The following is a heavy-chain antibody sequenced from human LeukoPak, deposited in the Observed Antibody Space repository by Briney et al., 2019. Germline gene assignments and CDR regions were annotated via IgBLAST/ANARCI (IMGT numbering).Heavy chain of an antibody. V-gene: IGHV3-30*18. D-gene: IGHD5-18*01. J-gene: IGHJ4*02. CDR3: AKDDRGYSYGTDY. CDR2: ISYDGSNK. CDR1: GFTFSSYG. Sequence: PGRSLRFSCAASGFTFSSYGMHWVRQAPGKGLEWVAVISYDGSNKYYADSVKGRFTISRDNSKNTLYLQMNSLRAEDTAVYYCAKDDRGYSYGTDYWGQGTLVTVSS.